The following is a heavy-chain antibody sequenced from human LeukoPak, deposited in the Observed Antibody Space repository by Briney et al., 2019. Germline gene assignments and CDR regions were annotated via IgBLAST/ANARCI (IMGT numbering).Heavy chain of an antibody. V-gene: IGHV1-18*01. CDR3: ARPEFAGTHYFDY. Sequence: GASVKVSCKASGYTFTSYGISWVRQAPGQGLEWMGWISVYNGNTNYAQKLQGRVTMTTDTSTSTAYMDLRSLGSDDTAVYYCARPEFAGTHYFDYWGQGTLVTVSS. D-gene: IGHD1-1*01. CDR2: ISVYNGNT. CDR1: GYTFTSYG. J-gene: IGHJ4*02.